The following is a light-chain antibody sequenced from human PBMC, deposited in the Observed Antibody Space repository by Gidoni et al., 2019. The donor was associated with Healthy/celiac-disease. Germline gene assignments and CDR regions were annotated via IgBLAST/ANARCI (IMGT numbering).Light chain of an antibody. CDR2: ENN. CDR3: GTWDSSLSAQV. J-gene: IGLJ2*01. Sequence: QSVLTQPPSVSAAPGQKVTISCSGSSSNIGNNYVSWYQHLPGTAPKLLIYENNKRPSGIPDRFSGSESGTSATLGITGLQTGDEADYYCGTWDSSLSAQVFGGGTKLTVL. V-gene: IGLV1-51*02. CDR1: SSNIGNNY.